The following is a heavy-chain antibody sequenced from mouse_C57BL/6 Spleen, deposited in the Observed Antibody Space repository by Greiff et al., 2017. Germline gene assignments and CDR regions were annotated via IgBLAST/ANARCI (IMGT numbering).Heavy chain of an antibody. V-gene: IGHV3-6*01. CDR1: GYSITSGYY. CDR3: ARGGYYSTLRGMDY. CDR2: ISYDGSN. Sequence: DVKLVESGPGLVKPSQSLSLTCSVTGYSITSGYYWNWIRQFPGNKLEWMGYISYDGSNNYNPSLKNRISITRDTSKNQFFLKLNSVTTEDTATYYCARGGYYSTLRGMDYWGQGTSVTVSS. J-gene: IGHJ4*01. D-gene: IGHD2-5*01.